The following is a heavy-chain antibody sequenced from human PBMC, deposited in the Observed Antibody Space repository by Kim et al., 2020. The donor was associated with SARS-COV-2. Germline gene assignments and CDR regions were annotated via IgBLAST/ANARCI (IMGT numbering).Heavy chain of an antibody. CDR3: ARIHDYGASWGFDP. Sequence: STSLKTRLTISKDTSKNQVGLTMTNMDPVDTATYYCARIHDYGASWGFDPWGQGTLVTVSS. J-gene: IGHJ5*02. V-gene: IGHV2-70*01. D-gene: IGHD4-17*01.